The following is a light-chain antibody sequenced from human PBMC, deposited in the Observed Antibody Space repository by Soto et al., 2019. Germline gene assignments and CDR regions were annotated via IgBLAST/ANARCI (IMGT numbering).Light chain of an antibody. V-gene: IGKV1-5*03. CDR3: QQYNLYSYT. J-gene: IGKJ2*01. CDR2: KAS. CDR1: QTVSSW. Sequence: DIQMTQSPSTLSASVGDRVTITCRASQTVSSWLAWYQQKPGKAPKLLIYKASTLETGVPSRFSGSGSETEFTLTISSLQPDDFATYYCQQYNLYSYTFGQGTKLDI.